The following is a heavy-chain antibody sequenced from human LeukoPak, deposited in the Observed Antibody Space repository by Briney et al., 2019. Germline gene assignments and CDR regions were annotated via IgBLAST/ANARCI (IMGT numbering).Heavy chain of an antibody. CDR1: GFTFGDYA. J-gene: IGHJ4*02. V-gene: IGHV3-49*04. D-gene: IGHD6-19*01. CDR3: ARVEPLPSSGIEVAAGY. Sequence: GRSLRLSCAASGFTFGDYAMAWVRQAPGKGLEWVGSIRSKAYGGTTQYAASVKGRFTISRDDSTSIAYVQMNSLKSEDTAVYHCARVEPLPSSGIEVAAGYWGQGTLVTVSS. CDR2: IRSKAYGGTT.